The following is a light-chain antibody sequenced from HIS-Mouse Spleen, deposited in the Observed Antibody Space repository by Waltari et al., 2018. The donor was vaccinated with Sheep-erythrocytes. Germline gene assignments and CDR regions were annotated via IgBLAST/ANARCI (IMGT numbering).Light chain of an antibody. V-gene: IGKV4-1*01. CDR3: QQYYSTLT. CDR1: QSVFYSSNNKNY. Sequence: DIVLTQSPDSLAVSLGERATIHFNSSQSVFYSSNNKNYLAWYQQKPGQPPKLLIYWASTRESGVPDRFSGSGSGTEFTLTISSLQAEDVAVYYCQQYYSTLTFGGGTKVEIK. CDR2: WAS. J-gene: IGKJ4*01.